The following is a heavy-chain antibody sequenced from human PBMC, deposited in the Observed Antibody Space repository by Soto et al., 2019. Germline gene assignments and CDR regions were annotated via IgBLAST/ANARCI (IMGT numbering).Heavy chain of an antibody. J-gene: IGHJ3*01. V-gene: IGHV3-74*01. CDR3: ARSLPGTYGAFDL. CDR1: EFTFRSYW. Sequence: PGGSVRLSCAASEFTFRSYWMHWVRQSPGKGLVWVSRISGDGSSTTYADSVRGRFTISRDNAKNTVYLQMDSLRAEDTAVYYCARSLPGTYGAFDLCRQGTMVTVSS. D-gene: IGHD1-7*01. CDR2: ISGDGSST.